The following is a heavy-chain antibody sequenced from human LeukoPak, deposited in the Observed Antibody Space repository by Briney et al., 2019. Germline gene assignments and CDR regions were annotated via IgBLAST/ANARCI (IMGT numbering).Heavy chain of an antibody. CDR2: ISSSSSTI. CDR1: GFPFSSYS. D-gene: IGHD2-21*01. V-gene: IGHV3-48*01. Sequence: GSLRLSCAASGFPFSSYSMNWVRQAPGKGLEWVSYISSSSSTIYYADSVKGRFTISRDNAKNSLYLQMNSLRAEDTAVYYCARGPIVGTNWFDPWGQGTLVTVSS. J-gene: IGHJ5*02. CDR3: ARGPIVGTNWFDP.